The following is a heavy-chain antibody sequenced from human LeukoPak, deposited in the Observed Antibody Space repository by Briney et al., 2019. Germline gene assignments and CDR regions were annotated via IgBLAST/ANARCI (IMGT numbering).Heavy chain of an antibody. J-gene: IGHJ3*02. D-gene: IGHD1-26*01. V-gene: IGHV4-59*08. Sequence: PSETLSLTCTVSGGSISSYYWSWIRQPPGKGLEWIGYIYYSGSTNYNPSLKSRVTISIDPSKNQFSLKLNSVTAADTAVYYCARQAGGGNDAFDIWGQGKMVTVSS. CDR3: ARQAGGGNDAFDI. CDR2: IYYSGST. CDR1: GGSISSYY.